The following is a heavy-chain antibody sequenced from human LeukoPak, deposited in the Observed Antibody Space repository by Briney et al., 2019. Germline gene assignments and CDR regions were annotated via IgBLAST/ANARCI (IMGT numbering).Heavy chain of an antibody. Sequence: GGSVRLSCAASGFTFSSYSMNWVRQAPGKGLEWVSYIISSSSTIYYADSVKGRFTISRDNAKNSLYLQMNSLRAEDTAVYYCARDLPLGSMGGSAFDLWGQGTLVIVSS. D-gene: IGHD2-15*01. CDR1: GFTFSSYS. J-gene: IGHJ4*02. CDR2: IISSSSTI. CDR3: ARDLPLGSMGGSAFDL. V-gene: IGHV3-48*01.